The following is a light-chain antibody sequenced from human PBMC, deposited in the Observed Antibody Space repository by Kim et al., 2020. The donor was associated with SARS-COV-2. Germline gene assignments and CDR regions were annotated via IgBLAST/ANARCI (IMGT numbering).Light chain of an antibody. Sequence: ASVGDEVTITCRASQDISNYLAWYQQKPGKAPKLLMYATSTLQSVVPSRFRGSRSGTDFTLIITRLQPEDVATYFCQKYDSAPWTFGQGTKVDIK. CDR1: QDISNY. J-gene: IGKJ1*01. CDR2: ATS. CDR3: QKYDSAPWT. V-gene: IGKV1-27*01.